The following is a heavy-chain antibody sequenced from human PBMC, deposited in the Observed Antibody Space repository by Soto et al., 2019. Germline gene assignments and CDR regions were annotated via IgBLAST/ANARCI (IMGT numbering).Heavy chain of an antibody. J-gene: IGHJ5*02. CDR3: ARGAPGMRNWFDP. CDR1: GFTFSSYG. V-gene: IGHV3-33*01. CDR2: IWYDGSNE. D-gene: IGHD2-8*01. Sequence: QVQLVESGGGVVQPGRSLRLSCAASGFTFSSYGMHWVRQAPGKGLEWVAVIWYDGSNEYYGDSVRGRFTVSRDNSKNTLYLQMNSLRAEDTAVYYCARGAPGMRNWFDPWGQGTLVTVSS.